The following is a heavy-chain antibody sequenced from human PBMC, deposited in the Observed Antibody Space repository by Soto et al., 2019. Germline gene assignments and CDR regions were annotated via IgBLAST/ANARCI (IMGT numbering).Heavy chain of an antibody. Sequence: QLQLQESGPGLVKPSETLSLTCTVSGGSISSSSYYWGWIRQPPGKGLEWIGSIYYSGSTYYNPSLKSRVTISVDTSKNQFSLKLSSVTAADTAVYYCASSTLEWLLEERAWYFDLWGRGTLVTVSS. D-gene: IGHD3-3*01. J-gene: IGHJ2*01. V-gene: IGHV4-39*01. CDR1: GGSISSSSYY. CDR2: IYYSGST. CDR3: ASSTLEWLLEERAWYFDL.